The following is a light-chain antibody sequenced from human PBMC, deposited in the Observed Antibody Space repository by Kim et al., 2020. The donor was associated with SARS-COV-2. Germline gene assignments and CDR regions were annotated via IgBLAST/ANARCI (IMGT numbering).Light chain of an antibody. CDR3: NSRDSNDNVV. CDR2: GKN. CDR1: SIGSYN. V-gene: IGLV3-19*01. J-gene: IGLJ2*01. Sequence: VALGQTVRSTCQGDSIGSYNATRYQQKPGQAPILVIYGKNKRPSGIPDRFSGSSSGNTASLTITGTQAGDEADYYCNSRDSNDNVVFGGGTKLTVL.